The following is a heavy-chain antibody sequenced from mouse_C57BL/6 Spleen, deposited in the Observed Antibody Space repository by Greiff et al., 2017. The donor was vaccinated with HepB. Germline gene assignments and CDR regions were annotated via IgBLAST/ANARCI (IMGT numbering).Heavy chain of an antibody. V-gene: IGHV1-26*01. J-gene: IGHJ3*01. D-gene: IGHD2-1*01. CDR3: ASFYYGNTWFAY. CDR1: GYTFTDYY. CDR2: INPNNGGT. Sequence: EVQLQQSGPELVKPGASVKISCKASGYTFTDYYMNWVKQSHGKSLEWIGDINPNNGGTSYNQKFKGKATLTVDKSSSTAYMELRSLTSEDSAVYYCASFYYGNTWFAYWGQGTLVTVSA.